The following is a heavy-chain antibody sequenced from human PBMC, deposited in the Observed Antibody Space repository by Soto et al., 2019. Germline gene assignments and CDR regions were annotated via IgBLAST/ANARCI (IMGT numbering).Heavy chain of an antibody. V-gene: IGHV4-4*02. D-gene: IGHD6-19*01. CDR3: TRRAKYSSGWATIDY. CDR1: GGSISTSNW. Sequence: SETLSLTCAVSGGSISTSNWWSWVRQPPGKGLEWIGEVYPTGSTNYNPSLESRLTISVDKSKNQFSLKLTSVTAADTAMYYCTRRAKYSSGWATIDYWGQGTLVTVSS. CDR2: VYPTGST. J-gene: IGHJ4*02.